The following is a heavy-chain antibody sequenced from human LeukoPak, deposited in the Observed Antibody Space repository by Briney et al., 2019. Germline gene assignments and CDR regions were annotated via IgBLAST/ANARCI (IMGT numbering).Heavy chain of an antibody. CDR3: AKSLFTSATGTGRAFHI. Sequence: GGSLRLSGAASRFSFSTYPMGWVRQAPGKGLEWVSGISAIGDVTFHADPVKGRFTISRDNSKNTLYLQTTSLRAEGTAEYYCAKSLFTSATGTGRAFHIWGQGTMVTVSS. J-gene: IGHJ3*02. V-gene: IGHV3-23*01. CDR2: ISAIGDVT. D-gene: IGHD1-1*01. CDR1: RFSFSTYP.